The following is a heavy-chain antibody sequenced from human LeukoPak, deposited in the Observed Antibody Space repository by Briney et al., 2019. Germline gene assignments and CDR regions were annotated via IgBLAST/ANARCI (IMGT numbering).Heavy chain of an antibody. CDR1: GFTVSSNY. V-gene: IGHV3-53*01. CDR3: ARVEIGSSSPFDY. J-gene: IGHJ4*02. CDR2: IYSGGST. D-gene: IGHD6-13*01. Sequence: GGSLRLSCAASGFTVSSNYMSWVRQAPGKGLEWVSVIYSGGSTYYADSVKGRFTISRDNSKNTLYLQMNSLRAEDTAVYYCARVEIGSSSPFDYWGQGTLVTVSS.